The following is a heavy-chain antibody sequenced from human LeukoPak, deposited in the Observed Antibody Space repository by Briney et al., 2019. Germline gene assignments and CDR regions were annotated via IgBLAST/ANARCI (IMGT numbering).Heavy chain of an antibody. V-gene: IGHV1-24*01. CDR2: FDPEDGET. D-gene: IGHD1-1*01. CDR1: GYTLTELS. CDR3: ATSPATKNGYYFDY. Sequence: PLASVKVSCKVSGYTLTELSMHWVRQAPGKGLEWMGGFDPEDGETIYAQKFQGRVNMTEDTSTDTAYMELSSLRSEDTAVYYCATSPATKNGYYFDYWGQGTLVTVSS. J-gene: IGHJ4*02.